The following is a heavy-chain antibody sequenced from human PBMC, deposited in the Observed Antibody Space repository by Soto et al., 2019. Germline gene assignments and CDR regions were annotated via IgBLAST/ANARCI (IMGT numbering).Heavy chain of an antibody. V-gene: IGHV3-13*05. CDR1: GFTFRNYD. CDR3: ARTDRDFYGLDV. J-gene: IGHJ6*02. CDR2: ISAAGDP. Sequence: EVQLVESGGGLVQPGGSLRLSCDASGFTFRNYDMHWVRQGTGKGLEWVSGISAAGDPDYADSVEGRFTISRGNAQNSFFLQMNSLRVGDTAVYYCARTDRDFYGLDVWGQGTTVIVSS.